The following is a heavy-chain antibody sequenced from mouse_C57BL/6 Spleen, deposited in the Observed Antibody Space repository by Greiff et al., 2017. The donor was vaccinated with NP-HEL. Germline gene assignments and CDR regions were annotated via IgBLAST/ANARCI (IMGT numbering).Heavy chain of an antibody. CDR3: ARGSTAGDFEV. Sequence: QVQLQQPGAELVRPGSSVKLSCKASGYTFTSYWMDWVKQRPGQGLEWIGNIYPSDSETHYNQKYKDKATLTVDKSSSTAYMQLSSLTSEDSAVYYLARGSTAGDFEVWGTGTTVTVSS. CDR1: GYTFTSYW. D-gene: IGHD1-2*01. CDR2: IYPSDSET. V-gene: IGHV1-61*01. J-gene: IGHJ1*03.